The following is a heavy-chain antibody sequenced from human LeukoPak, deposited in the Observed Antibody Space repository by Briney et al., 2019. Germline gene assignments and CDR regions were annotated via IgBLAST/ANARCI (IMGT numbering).Heavy chain of an antibody. J-gene: IGHJ4*02. CDR2: INPEETTI. Sequence: GGSLRLSCAASGFVFSKYWMHWVRQAPGKGLVWVSRINPEETTINYADSVKGRFTISRDNARNTLYLQMDRLRVEDVGIYYCVRGGLEPFDYWGQGTLVSVSS. CDR1: GFVFSKYW. V-gene: IGHV3-74*01. CDR3: VRGGLEPFDY. D-gene: IGHD1-1*01.